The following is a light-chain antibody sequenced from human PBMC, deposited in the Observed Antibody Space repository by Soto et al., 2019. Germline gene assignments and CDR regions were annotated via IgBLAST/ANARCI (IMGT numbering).Light chain of an antibody. J-gene: IGKJ1*01. Sequence: EIVLTQSPGTLSLSPGEGATLSCRASQTVSSSFLAWYQQKAGQAPRLLIYGASSRATGIPDRFSGSGSGTDFTRTITRLEPEDFAVYYCQQYGSSPGTFGQGTTVEIK. CDR3: QQYGSSPGT. V-gene: IGKV3-20*01. CDR1: QTVSSSF. CDR2: GAS.